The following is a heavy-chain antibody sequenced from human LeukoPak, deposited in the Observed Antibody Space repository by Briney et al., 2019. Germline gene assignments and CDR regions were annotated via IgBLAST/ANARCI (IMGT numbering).Heavy chain of an antibody. CDR3: ARDHVVDGLVFDY. D-gene: IGHD2-15*01. Sequence: GGSLRLSCAPSGFTFRSHWMSWVRQAPGEGLGLVAYINQDGSEKYYVDSVKGRFTISREKAKNSLFLQMNSLIAEDTATYYCARDHVVDGLVFDYWGQGTLVTVSS. V-gene: IGHV3-7*01. CDR2: INQDGSEK. CDR1: GFTFRSHW. J-gene: IGHJ4*02.